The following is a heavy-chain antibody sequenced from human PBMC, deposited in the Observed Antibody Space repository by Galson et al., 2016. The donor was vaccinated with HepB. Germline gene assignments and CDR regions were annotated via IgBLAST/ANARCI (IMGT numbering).Heavy chain of an antibody. Sequence: SLRLSCAASGFSFSNYAMSWVRQAPGKGLEWVSGISDSGGNTYFADSVKGRFTISRDNSRNTLYLQMNSLRVEDTAVYYCAEGTTLQVHFGYFDHWGQGTLVTVSS. V-gene: IGHV3-23*01. CDR1: GFSFSNYA. D-gene: IGHD1/OR15-1a*01. CDR3: AEGTTLQVHFGYFDH. CDR2: ISDSGGNT. J-gene: IGHJ4*02.